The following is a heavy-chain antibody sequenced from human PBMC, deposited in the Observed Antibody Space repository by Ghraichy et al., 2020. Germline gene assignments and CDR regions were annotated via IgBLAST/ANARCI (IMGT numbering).Heavy chain of an antibody. Sequence: LSLTCAASGFTFDDYAMHWVRQAPGKGLEWVSLISGDGGSTYYADSVKGRFTISRDNSKNSLYLQMNSLRTEDTALYYCAKDIGGSKTYSSSTNMFYYSYHGMDVWGQGTTVTVSS. CDR1: GFTFDDYA. J-gene: IGHJ6*02. V-gene: IGHV3-43*02. D-gene: IGHD6-13*01. CDR2: ISGDGGST. CDR3: AKDIGGSKTYSSSTNMFYYSYHGMDV.